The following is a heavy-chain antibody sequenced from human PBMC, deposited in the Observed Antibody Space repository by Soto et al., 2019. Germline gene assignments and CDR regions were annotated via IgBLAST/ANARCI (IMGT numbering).Heavy chain of an antibody. CDR2: IIPIFGTA. V-gene: IGHV1-69*13. D-gene: IGHD1-26*01. Sequence: SVKVSCKASGGTFSSYAISWVRQAPGQGLEWMGGIIPIFGTANYAQKFQGRVTITADESTSTAYMELSSLRSEDTAVYYCARVVGATTFDYYYGMDVWGQGTTVTVSS. CDR1: GGTFSSYA. CDR3: ARVVGATTFDYYYGMDV. J-gene: IGHJ6*02.